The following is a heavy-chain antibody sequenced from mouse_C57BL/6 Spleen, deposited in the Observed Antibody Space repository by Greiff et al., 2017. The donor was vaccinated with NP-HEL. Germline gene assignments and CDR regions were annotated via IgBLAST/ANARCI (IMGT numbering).Heavy chain of an antibody. V-gene: IGHV1-82*01. CDR3: AREEGDYYGSRTMDY. CDR2: IYPGDGDT. J-gene: IGHJ4*01. Sequence: QVHVKQSGPELVKPGASVKISCKASGYAFSSSWMNWVKQRPGKGLEWIGRIYPGDGDTNYNGKFKGKATLTADKSSSTAYMQLSSLTSEDSAVYFCAREEGDYYGSRTMDYWGQGTSVTVSS. D-gene: IGHD1-1*01. CDR1: GYAFSSSW.